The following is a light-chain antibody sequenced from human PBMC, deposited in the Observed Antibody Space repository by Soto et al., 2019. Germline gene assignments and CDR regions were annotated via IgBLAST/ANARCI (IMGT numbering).Light chain of an antibody. CDR1: QSVSSY. CDR2: AAS. J-gene: IGKJ1*01. V-gene: IGKV3-11*01. Sequence: IVVAQSRATISLIPRARASLSCRSCQSVSSYSAWYQQKPGQAPRLLIYAASYRATAIPARFSGSGTGTHFTVRLSSLEHEDFAVYDSAQRWNSRWTFGQGTKVDVK. CDR3: AQRWNSRWT.